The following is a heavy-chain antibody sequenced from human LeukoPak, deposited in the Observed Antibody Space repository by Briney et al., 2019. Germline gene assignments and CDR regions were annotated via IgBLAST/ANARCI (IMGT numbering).Heavy chain of an antibody. D-gene: IGHD6-19*01. CDR3: ASSIAVAGRNFDY. Sequence: GGSLRLSCAASGFTFSSYEMNWFRQAPGKGLEWVSYISSSGGTTYYADSVKGRFTISRDNAKNSLYLQMNSLRAEDTAVYYCASSIAVAGRNFDYWGQGTLVTVSS. V-gene: IGHV3-48*03. CDR1: GFTFSSYE. CDR2: ISSSGGTT. J-gene: IGHJ4*02.